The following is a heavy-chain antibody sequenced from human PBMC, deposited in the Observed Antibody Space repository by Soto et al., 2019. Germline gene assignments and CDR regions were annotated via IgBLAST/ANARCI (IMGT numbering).Heavy chain of an antibody. CDR1: GYSFTDYH. J-gene: IGHJ6*02. CDR3: ARGDSTDCSTGVCSFFYNHDMDV. CDR2: INPKSGGT. Sequence: GASVKVSCKASGYSFTDYHIHWVRQAPGQGLEWLGRINPKSGGTSTAQKFQGWVTMTTDTSISTASMELTRLTSDDTAIYYCARGDSTDCSTGVCSFFYNHDMDVGG. D-gene: IGHD2-8*01. V-gene: IGHV1-2*04.